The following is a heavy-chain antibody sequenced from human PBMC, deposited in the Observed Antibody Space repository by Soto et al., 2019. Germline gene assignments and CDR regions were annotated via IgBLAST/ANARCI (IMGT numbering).Heavy chain of an antibody. D-gene: IGHD4-17*01. J-gene: IGHJ4*02. CDR2: IYHSGST. CDR1: GGSISSYY. Sequence: PSETLSLTCTVSGGSISSYYWSWIRQPPGKGLEWIGSIYHSGSTYCNPSLKSRVTISVDTSKNQFSLKLSSVTAADTAVYYCASCSGDSLNRYFDYWGQGTLVTVSS. V-gene: IGHV4-59*05. CDR3: ASCSGDSLNRYFDY.